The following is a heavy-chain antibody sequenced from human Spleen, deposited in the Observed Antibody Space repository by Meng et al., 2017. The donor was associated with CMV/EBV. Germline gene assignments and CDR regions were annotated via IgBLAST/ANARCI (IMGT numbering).Heavy chain of an antibody. CDR1: GFSFSEYY. V-gene: IGHV3-11*04. Sequence: LSCAGSGFSFSEYYMNWVRQAAGKGLEWISYISPIGGTIYYADSVEGRFTISRDNARNSVHLQLNSLRADDTAVYYCTSGSFGLFEYWGQGVLVTVSS. J-gene: IGHJ4*02. CDR2: ISPIGGTI. D-gene: IGHD3-10*01. CDR3: TSGSFGLFEY.